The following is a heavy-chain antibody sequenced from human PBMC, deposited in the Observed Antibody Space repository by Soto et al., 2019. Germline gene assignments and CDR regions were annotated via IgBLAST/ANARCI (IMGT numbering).Heavy chain of an antibody. CDR2: ISSSSSYT. CDR1: GFTFSDYY. CDR3: ARPSSFFGSYYFAY. V-gene: IGHV3-11*05. D-gene: IGHD3-3*01. J-gene: IGHJ4*02. Sequence: QVQLVESGGGLVKPGGSLRLSCAASGFTFSDYYMSWIRQAPAKGLEWVSYISSSSSYTNYADSVKGRFTISRDNAKNSLYLQMNSLRAEDTAVYYCARPSSFFGSYYFAYWGQGTLVTVSS.